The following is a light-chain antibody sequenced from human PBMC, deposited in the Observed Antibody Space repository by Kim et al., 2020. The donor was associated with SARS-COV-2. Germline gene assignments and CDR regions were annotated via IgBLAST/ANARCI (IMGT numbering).Light chain of an antibody. V-gene: IGKV1-27*01. CDR2: AAA. CDR3: LKYQTVPFT. J-gene: IGKJ4*01. Sequence: IQMTQSPSHLSASVGDRVTITCRASQGVSNFLAWYQQKPRKPPTLLIFAAAALQSGVPSRFSGSGSGTDFTLTISGLQPEDVATYYCLKYQTVPFTFGGGTKVDIK. CDR1: QGVSNF.